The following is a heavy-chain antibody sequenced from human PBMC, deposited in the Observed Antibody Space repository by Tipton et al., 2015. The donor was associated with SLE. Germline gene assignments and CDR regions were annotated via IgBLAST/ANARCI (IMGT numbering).Heavy chain of an antibody. V-gene: IGHV4-61*02. CDR3: ARDKPRYCSGGSCYFDAFDI. CDR1: GGSISSGSYY. D-gene: IGHD2-15*01. Sequence: LSLTCTVSGGSISSGSYYWSWIRQPAGKGLEWIGRIYTSGSTNYNPSLKSRVTISADTSKNQFSLKLSSVTAADTAVYYCARDKPRYCSGGSCYFDAFDIWGQGTMVTVSS. J-gene: IGHJ3*02. CDR2: IYTSGST.